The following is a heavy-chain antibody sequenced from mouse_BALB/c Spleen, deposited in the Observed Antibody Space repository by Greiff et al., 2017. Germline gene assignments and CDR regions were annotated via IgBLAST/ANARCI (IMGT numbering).Heavy chain of an antibody. Sequence: EVQGVESGGGLVQPGGSRKLSCAASGFTFSDYGMAWVRQAPGKGLEWVAYISSGSSTIYYADTVKGRFTISRDNPKNTLFLQMTSLRSEDTAMYYCARTDAMDYWGQGTSVTVSS. CDR3: ARTDAMDY. J-gene: IGHJ4*01. V-gene: IGHV5-17*02. CDR1: GFTFSDYG. CDR2: ISSGSSTI.